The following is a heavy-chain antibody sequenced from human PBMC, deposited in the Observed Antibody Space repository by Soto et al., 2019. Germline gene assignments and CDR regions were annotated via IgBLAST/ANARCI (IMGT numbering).Heavy chain of an antibody. CDR1: GGTFSSYT. V-gene: IGHV1-69*02. CDR3: ARTAAGFDAFDI. J-gene: IGHJ3*02. D-gene: IGHD6-13*01. Sequence: QVQLVQSGPEVKKPGSSVKVSCTASGGTFSSYTISWVRQAPGQGLEWMGRIIPILGIANYAQKFQGRVTITADKSTSTAYMELSSLRSEDTAVYYCARTAAGFDAFDIWGQGTMVTVSS. CDR2: IIPILGIA.